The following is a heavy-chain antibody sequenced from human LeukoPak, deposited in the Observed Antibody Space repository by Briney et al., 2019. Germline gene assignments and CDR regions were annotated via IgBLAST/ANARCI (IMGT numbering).Heavy chain of an antibody. J-gene: IGHJ5*02. D-gene: IGHD5-18*01. CDR2: TRNKANSYTT. Sequence: GGSLRLSRAASGFTFSDHYMDWVRQAPGKGLEWVGRTRNKANSYTTEYAASVKGRFTISRDDSKNSLYLQMNSLKTEDTAVYYCASSGYSYGFGFDPWGQGTLVTVSS. CDR1: GFTFSDHY. CDR3: ASSGYSYGFGFDP. V-gene: IGHV3-72*01.